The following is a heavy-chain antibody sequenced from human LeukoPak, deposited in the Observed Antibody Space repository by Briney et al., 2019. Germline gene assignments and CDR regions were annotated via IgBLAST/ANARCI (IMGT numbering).Heavy chain of an antibody. CDR2: ISSSSSDT. D-gene: IGHD3-10*01. CDR3: ASAPYGSGTFLDY. V-gene: IGHV3-11*06. Sequence: GGSLRLSCAASGFTFSDYYMSWIRQAPGKGLEWVSSISSSSSDTKYADSVKGRLTISRDNSKNTLYLQMNSLRAEDTAVYYCASAPYGSGTFLDYWGQGTLVTVSS. CDR1: GFTFSDYY. J-gene: IGHJ4*02.